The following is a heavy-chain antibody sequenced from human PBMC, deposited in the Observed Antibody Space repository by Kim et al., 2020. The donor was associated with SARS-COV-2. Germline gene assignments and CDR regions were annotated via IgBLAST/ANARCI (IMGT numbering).Heavy chain of an antibody. J-gene: IGHJ4*02. D-gene: IGHD7-27*01. CDR3: AKRTGDTGY. CDR1: GFTFSSYG. Sequence: GGSLRLSCAASGFTFSSYGMHWVRQAPGKGLEWVAVISYDGSNKYYADSVKGRFTISRDNSKNTLYLQMNSLRAEDTAVYYCAKRTGDTGYWGQGTLVTVSS. CDR2: ISYDGSNK. V-gene: IGHV3-30*18.